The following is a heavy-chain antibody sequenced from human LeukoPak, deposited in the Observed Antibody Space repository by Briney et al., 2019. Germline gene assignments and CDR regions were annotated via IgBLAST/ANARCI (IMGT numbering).Heavy chain of an antibody. D-gene: IGHD4-23*01. CDR2: INHSGST. J-gene: IGHJ4*02. CDR3: ASLTFGGNSRGLDY. V-gene: IGHV4-34*01. CDR1: GGSFSGYY. Sequence: SETLSLTCAVYGGSFSGYYWSWIRQPPGKGLEWIGEINHSGSTNYNPSLKRRVTISVDTSKNQFSLKLSSVTAADTAVFYCASLTFGGNSRGLDYWGQGTLVTVSS.